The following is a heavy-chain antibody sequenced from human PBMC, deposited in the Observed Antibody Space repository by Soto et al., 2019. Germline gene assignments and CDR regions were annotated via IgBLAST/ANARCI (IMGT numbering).Heavy chain of an antibody. D-gene: IGHD6-19*01. J-gene: IGHJ6*02. V-gene: IGHV4-59*01. CDR2: IYYSGST. Sequence: SETLSLTCSVSGGSLSSYYWSWIRQPPGKGLEWIGYIYYSGSTNYNPSLKSRVTISVDTSKNQFSLKLSSVTAADTAVYYCARVSGLAVAGTGNYYYYYGMDVWGQGTTVTVSS. CDR3: ARVSGLAVAGTGNYYYYYGMDV. CDR1: GGSLSSYY.